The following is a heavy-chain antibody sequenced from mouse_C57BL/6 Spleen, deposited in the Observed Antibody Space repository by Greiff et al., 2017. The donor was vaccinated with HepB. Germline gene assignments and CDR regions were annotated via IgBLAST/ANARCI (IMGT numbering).Heavy chain of an antibody. Sequence: QVQLKESGPELVKPGASVKISCKASGYAFSSSWMNWVKQRPGKGLEWIGRIYPGDGDTNYNGKFKGKATLTADKSSSTAYMQLSSLTSEDSAVYFCARSGYTTVRNYFDYWGQGTTLTVSS. D-gene: IGHD1-1*01. J-gene: IGHJ2*01. V-gene: IGHV1-82*01. CDR3: ARSGYTTVRNYFDY. CDR1: GYAFSSSW. CDR2: IYPGDGDT.